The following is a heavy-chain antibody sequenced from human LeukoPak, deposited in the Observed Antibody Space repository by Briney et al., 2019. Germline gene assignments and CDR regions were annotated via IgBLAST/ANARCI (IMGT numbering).Heavy chain of an antibody. V-gene: IGHV1-8*01. CDR1: GYTFTSYD. CDR2: MNPNSGNT. CDR3: AAPIVVPYGMDV. D-gene: IGHD3-22*01. Sequence: ASVKVSCKASGYTFTSYDINWVRQATGQGLEWMGWMNPNSGNTGYAQKFQERVTITRDMSTSTAYMELSSLRSEDTAVYYCAAPIVVPYGMDVWGQGTTVTVSS. J-gene: IGHJ6*02.